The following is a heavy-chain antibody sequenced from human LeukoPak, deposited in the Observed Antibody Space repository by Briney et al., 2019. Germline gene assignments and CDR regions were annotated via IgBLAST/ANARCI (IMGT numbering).Heavy chain of an antibody. D-gene: IGHD3-16*01. CDR2: ISGGGVTT. CDR1: GFTFSSYW. J-gene: IGHJ6*02. Sequence: GGSLRLSCAASGFTFSSYWMSWARQAPGKGLEWVSGISGGGVTTYYADSVKGRFTISRDNSKNTLYLQMNSLRADDTAIYYCARNQQLGGHSYYYYGMDVWGQGTTVTVSS. CDR3: ARNQQLGGHSYYYYGMDV. V-gene: IGHV3-23*01.